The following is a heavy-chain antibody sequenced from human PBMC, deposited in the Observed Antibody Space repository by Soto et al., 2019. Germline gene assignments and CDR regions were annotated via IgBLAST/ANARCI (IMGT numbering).Heavy chain of an antibody. CDR1: GFTFSAFA. D-gene: IGHD3-10*01. J-gene: IGHJ4*02. Sequence: GGSLRLSCTVSGFTFSAFAMYWVRQAPGKGLGWVALISYDGTNEDYAESVRGRFTISRDNSKNTLYLDMNSLSAADSAVYFCAKGVVREPAYFDYWGQGTLVTVSS. V-gene: IGHV3-30*18. CDR2: ISYDGTNE. CDR3: AKGVVREPAYFDY.